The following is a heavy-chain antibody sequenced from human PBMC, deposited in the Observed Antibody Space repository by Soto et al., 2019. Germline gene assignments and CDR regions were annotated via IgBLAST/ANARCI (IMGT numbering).Heavy chain of an antibody. Sequence: QVHLVQSGAEVKKAGSSVTVSCKAPGGTFKNNGISWVRQAPGQGLEWMGGIIPVFGTTNYAQKFQGRLTITADDFTSTVYMELSRLRYEDTAVYYCARENGVAVATILYYFDYWGPVTLVTVSS. J-gene: IGHJ4*02. D-gene: IGHD5-12*01. CDR2: IIPVFGTT. CDR1: GGTFKNNG. V-gene: IGHV1-69*01. CDR3: ARENGVAVATILYYFDY.